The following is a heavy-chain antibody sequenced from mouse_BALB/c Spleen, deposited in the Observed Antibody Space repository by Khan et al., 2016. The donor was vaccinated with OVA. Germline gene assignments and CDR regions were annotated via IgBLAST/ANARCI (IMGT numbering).Heavy chain of an antibody. V-gene: IGHV2-6-4*01. D-gene: IGHD2-14*01. CDR2: IWGGGGT. J-gene: IGHJ4*01. CDR1: GFSLTRYN. Sequence: VQLKESGPGLVAPSQSLSITCTVSGFSLTRYNIHWVRQPPGKGLEWLGMIWGGGGTDYNSTLKSRLSIRKDNSKCQVLLKMNSLQTDDTALYFCARAYYRYGGYYAMDYWGQGTSVTVSS. CDR3: ARAYYRYGGYYAMDY.